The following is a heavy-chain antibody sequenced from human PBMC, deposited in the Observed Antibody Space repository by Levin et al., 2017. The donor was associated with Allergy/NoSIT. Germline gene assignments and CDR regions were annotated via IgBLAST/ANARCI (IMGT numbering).Heavy chain of an antibody. D-gene: IGHD6-13*01. Sequence: SETLSLTCTVSGGSISSSSYYWGWIRQPPGKGLEWIGSIYYSGSTYYNPSLKSRVTISVDTSKNQFSLKLSSVTAADTAVYYCASPNHYSSSWYPERRPPGFDPWGQGTLVTVSS. V-gene: IGHV4-39*01. CDR3: ASPNHYSSSWYPERRPPGFDP. CDR1: GGSISSSSYY. J-gene: IGHJ5*02. CDR2: IYYSGST.